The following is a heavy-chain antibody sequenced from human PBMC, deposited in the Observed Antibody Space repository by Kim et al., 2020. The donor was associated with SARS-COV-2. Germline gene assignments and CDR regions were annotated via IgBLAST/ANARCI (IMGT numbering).Heavy chain of an antibody. CDR3: ASSGAYVGNWFDP. D-gene: IGHD6-19*01. V-gene: IGHV4-61*01. CDR1: GGSVSSGSYY. Sequence: SETLSLTCTVSGGSVSSGSYYWSWIRQPPGKGLEWIGYIYYSGSTNYNPSLKSRVTISVDTSKNQFSLKLSSVTAADTAVYYCASSGAYVGNWFDPWGQGTLVTVSS. CDR2: IYYSGST. J-gene: IGHJ5*02.